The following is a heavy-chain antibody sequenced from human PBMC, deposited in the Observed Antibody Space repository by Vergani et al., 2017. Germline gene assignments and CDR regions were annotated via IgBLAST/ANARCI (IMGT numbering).Heavy chain of an antibody. CDR2: ISSDGGST. D-gene: IGHD2-8*01. J-gene: IGHJ6*02. Sequence: EVQLLESGGGLVQPGGSLRLSCAASGFTFSTYAMTWVRQAPGKGLEWVSTISSDGGSTYYADSVKGRFIISRDNTNNSLFLQLRSLRAEDAAVSYCARNCTSGGCPDNYGMDGWGQGATVTVSS. V-gene: IGHV3-23*01. CDR1: GFTFSTYA. CDR3: ARNCTSGGCPDNYGMDG.